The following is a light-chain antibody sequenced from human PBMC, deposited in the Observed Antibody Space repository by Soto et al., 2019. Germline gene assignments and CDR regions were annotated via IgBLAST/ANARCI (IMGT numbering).Light chain of an antibody. CDR3: QQRYSTPPWT. Sequence: DIQMTQSPSSLSASVGDRVTITCRASQSIVTYLNWYLQKPGKAPKLLIYTASNLQSGVPSRFNGSGSGTDFNHTITSLQPEDFATYFCQQRYSTPPWTSDQGTKVEI. CDR1: QSIVTY. J-gene: IGKJ1*01. V-gene: IGKV1-39*01. CDR2: TAS.